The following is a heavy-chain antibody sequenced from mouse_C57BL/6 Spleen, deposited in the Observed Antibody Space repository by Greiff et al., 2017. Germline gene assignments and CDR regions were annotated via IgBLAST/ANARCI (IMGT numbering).Heavy chain of an antibody. J-gene: IGHJ2*01. CDR1: GYSITSDY. Sequence: EVQLQQSGPGLAKPSQSLSFTCSVTGYSITSDYWNWIRKFTGNKLEYIGYISYSGSTYYNPSINSRNAITRDTTKNQYYLLYNSVTTDDTATYYAAKGDDYYDYWGQGTTLTVSA. V-gene: IGHV3-8*01. CDR2: ISYSGST. CDR3: AKGDDYYDY. D-gene: IGHD3-3*01.